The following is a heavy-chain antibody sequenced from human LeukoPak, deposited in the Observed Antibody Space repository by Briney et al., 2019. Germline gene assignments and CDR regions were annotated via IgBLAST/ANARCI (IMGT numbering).Heavy chain of an antibody. CDR2: IYYSGST. Sequence: SETLSLTCTVSGGSVRSGSYYWSWIRQHPGKGLEWIGYIYYSGSTYYNPSLKSRVTISVDTSKNQFSLKLSSVTAADTAVYYCAREGDYYDSSGYFDYWGQGTLVTVSS. CDR1: GGSVRSGSYY. D-gene: IGHD3-22*01. J-gene: IGHJ4*02. CDR3: AREGDYYDSSGYFDY. V-gene: IGHV4-31*03.